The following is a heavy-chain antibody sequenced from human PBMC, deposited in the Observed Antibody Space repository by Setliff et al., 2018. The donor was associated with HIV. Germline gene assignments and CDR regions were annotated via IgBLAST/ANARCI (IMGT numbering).Heavy chain of an antibody. Sequence: LSLTCSVSGVSITTDGYYWSWIRHYPGKGLEWIGYMYHSGSTYYNASLASRLIMSLDPSKNQFSLKLNSMTAADTAVYYCARGDVYCTNGVCYNQHYYPMDVWGQGTTVTVSS. J-gene: IGHJ6*02. D-gene: IGHD2-8*01. CDR2: MYHSGST. CDR1: GVSITTDGYY. CDR3: ARGDVYCTNGVCYNQHYYPMDV. V-gene: IGHV4-31*03.